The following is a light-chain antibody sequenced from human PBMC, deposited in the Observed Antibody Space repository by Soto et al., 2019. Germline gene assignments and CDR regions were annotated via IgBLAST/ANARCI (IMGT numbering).Light chain of an antibody. CDR2: EVS. J-gene: IGLJ1*01. CDR3: CSYASSSTYV. Sequence: QSVLTQPASVSGSPGQSVTISCTGTSTNVGTYKAVSWYQQYPGKAPKLIIYEVSQRPSGVSDHFSGSKSGNTASLTISGLQAEDEADYYCCSYASSSTYVFGTGTKLTVL. V-gene: IGLV2-23*02. CDR1: STNVGTYKA.